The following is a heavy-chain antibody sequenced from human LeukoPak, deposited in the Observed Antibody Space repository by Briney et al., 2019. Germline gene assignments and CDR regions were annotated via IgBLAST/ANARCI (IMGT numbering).Heavy chain of an antibody. V-gene: IGHV4-59*01. CDR3: ASHGYGSNWYFDY. CDR2: IYYSGST. CDR1: GGSISSYY. J-gene: IGHJ4*02. Sequence: SETLSLTCTVSGGSISSYYWSWIRQPPGKGLEWIGHIYYSGSTNYNPSLKSRVTISVDTSRKEFSLKLTSVTAADTAVYYCASHGYGSNWYFDYWGQGTLVTASS. D-gene: IGHD6-13*01.